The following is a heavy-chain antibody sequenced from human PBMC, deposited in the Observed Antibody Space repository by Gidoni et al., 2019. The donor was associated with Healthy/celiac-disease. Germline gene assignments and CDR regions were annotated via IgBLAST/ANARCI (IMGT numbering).Heavy chain of an antibody. CDR3: ARDGPISRIAAKDY. CDR1: GFPFSSYE. J-gene: IGHJ4*02. CDR2: ISSSGSTI. V-gene: IGHV3-48*03. Sequence: EVQLVESGGGLVQPGGSLRLSCAASGFPFSSYEMNWVRQAPGKGLEWVSYISSSGSTIYYADSVKGRFTISRDNAKNSLYLQMNSLRAEDTAVYYCARDGPISRIAAKDYWGQGTLVTVSS. D-gene: IGHD6-25*01.